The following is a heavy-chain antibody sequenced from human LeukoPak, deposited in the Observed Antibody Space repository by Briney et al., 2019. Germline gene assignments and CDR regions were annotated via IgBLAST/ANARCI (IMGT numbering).Heavy chain of an antibody. CDR1: GFTVSSNY. V-gene: IGHV3-53*01. CDR2: IYSGGST. CDR3: ASDSSSWFRFDY. J-gene: IGHJ4*02. Sequence: PGGSLRLSCAASGFTVSSNYMSWVRQAPGKGLEWVSVIYSGGSTYYADSVKGRFTISRDNSKNTLYLQMNSLRAEDTAVYYCASDSSSWFRFDYWGQGTLVTVSS. D-gene: IGHD6-13*01.